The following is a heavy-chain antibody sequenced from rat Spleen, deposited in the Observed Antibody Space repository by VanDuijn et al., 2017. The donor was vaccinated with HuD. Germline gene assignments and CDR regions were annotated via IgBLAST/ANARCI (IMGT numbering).Heavy chain of an antibody. CDR1: GFSLTSYH. CDR2: IWSNGDT. V-gene: IGHV2-32*01. CDR3: TKETMGVTPLIDY. Sequence: QVQLKESGPGLVQPSQTLSLTCTVSGFSLTSYHIYWVRQPPGKGLEWMGVIWSNGDTSYNSALKSRLSISRDTSKSQVFLKMDSLQTDDTGTYYCTKETMGVTPLIDYWGQGVMVTVSS. D-gene: IGHD1-9*01. J-gene: IGHJ2*01.